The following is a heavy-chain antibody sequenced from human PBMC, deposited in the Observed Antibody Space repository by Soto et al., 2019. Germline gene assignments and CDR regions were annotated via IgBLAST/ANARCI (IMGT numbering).Heavy chain of an antibody. V-gene: IGHV3-64*01. Sequence: EVQLVESGGGLVQPGGSLRLSCAASGFTFSSYAMHWVRQAPGKGLEYVSAISSNGGSTYYANSVKGRFTISRDNSKNTLYLQMGSLRAEDMAVYYCARAKQWPVGAFDIWGQGTMVTVSS. CDR3: ARAKQWPVGAFDI. CDR1: GFTFSSYA. CDR2: ISSNGGST. D-gene: IGHD6-19*01. J-gene: IGHJ3*02.